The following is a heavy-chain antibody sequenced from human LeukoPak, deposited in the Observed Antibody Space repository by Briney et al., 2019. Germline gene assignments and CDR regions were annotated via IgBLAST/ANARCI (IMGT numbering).Heavy chain of an antibody. D-gene: IGHD2/OR15-2a*01. CDR2: ISSSSGFI. V-gene: IGHV3-21*01. CDR1: GLTFSTYS. J-gene: IGHJ1*01. Sequence: GGSLRLSCAASGLTFSTYSMNWVRQAPGKGLEWVSSISSSSGFIYYADSVKGRFTISRDNAENSLYLQMKSLRAEDTAVYYCASDVRTTVNSGQGTLVTVSS. CDR3: ASDVRTTVN.